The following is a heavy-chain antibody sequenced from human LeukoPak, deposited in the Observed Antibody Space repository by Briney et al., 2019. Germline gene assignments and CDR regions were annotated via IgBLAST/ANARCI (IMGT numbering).Heavy chain of an antibody. CDR2: INSDSGFT. D-gene: IGHD3-9*01. CDR1: GYTFTGYC. Sequence: GASVKVSCKASGYTFTGYCMNWARQAPGQGLEWMGWINSDSGFTKYAQKFQGRVTMTRDTSITTVYMDLTRLTSDDTAVYYCARNFDMKGFDPWGQGTLVTVSS. CDR3: ARNFDMKGFDP. J-gene: IGHJ5*02. V-gene: IGHV1-2*02.